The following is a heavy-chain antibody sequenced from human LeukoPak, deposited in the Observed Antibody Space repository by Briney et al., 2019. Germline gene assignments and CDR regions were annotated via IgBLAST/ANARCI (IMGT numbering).Heavy chain of an antibody. J-gene: IGHJ4*02. V-gene: IGHV3-43*02. Sequence: PGGSLRLSCAASGFTFHGHAMHWVRQVPGKGLEWVSLISGDGGSTYYADSVKGRFTISRDNSKNSLHLQMNSLTTEATALYYCARGDQWLIHYCGQGTLVTVSS. D-gene: IGHD6-19*01. CDR2: ISGDGGST. CDR3: ARGDQWLIHY. CDR1: GFTFHGHA.